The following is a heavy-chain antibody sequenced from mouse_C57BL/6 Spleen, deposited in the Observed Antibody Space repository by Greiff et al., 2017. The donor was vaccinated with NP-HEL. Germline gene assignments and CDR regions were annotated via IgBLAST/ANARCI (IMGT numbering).Heavy chain of an antibody. Sequence: DVKLVESEGGLVQPGSSMKLSCTASGFTFSDYYMSWVRQAPEKGLEWVATINYDGSCTYYLDSLKSRFIISRDNAKNILYLQMSSLKSEDTATYYCARDLPYYYGSSYDWYFDVWGTGTTVTGYS. CDR3: ARDLPYYYGSSYDWYFDV. V-gene: IGHV5-16*01. CDR1: GFTFSDYY. D-gene: IGHD1-1*01. J-gene: IGHJ1*03. CDR2: INYDGSCT.